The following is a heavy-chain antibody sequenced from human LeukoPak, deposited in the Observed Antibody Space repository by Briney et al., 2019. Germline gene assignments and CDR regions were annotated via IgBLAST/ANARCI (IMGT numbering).Heavy chain of an antibody. CDR3: ARGYYYDSSGYYQIFDY. J-gene: IGHJ4*02. Sequence: GGSLRLSCAASGFTFSSYGMHWVRQAPGKGLEWVAVIWYDGSNKYYADSVKGRFTISRDNSKNTLYPQMNSLRAEDTAVYYCARGYYYDSSGYYQIFDYWGQGTLVTVSS. D-gene: IGHD3-22*01. CDR2: IWYDGSNK. V-gene: IGHV3-33*01. CDR1: GFTFSSYG.